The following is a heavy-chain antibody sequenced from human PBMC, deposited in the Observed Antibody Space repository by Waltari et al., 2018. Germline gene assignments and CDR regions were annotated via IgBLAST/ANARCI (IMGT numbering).Heavy chain of an antibody. CDR1: GFTFGSYW. J-gene: IGHJ4*02. CDR2: IKQDGSEK. CDR3: AGGFGGPDY. Sequence: EVQLVESGGGLVQPGGSLRLSCAASGFTFGSYWMSWVRQAPGKGLEWVANIKQDGSEKYYVDSVKGRFTISRDNAKNSLYLQMNSLRAEDTAVYYCAGGFGGPDYWGQGTLVTVSS. D-gene: IGHD2-15*01. V-gene: IGHV3-7*01.